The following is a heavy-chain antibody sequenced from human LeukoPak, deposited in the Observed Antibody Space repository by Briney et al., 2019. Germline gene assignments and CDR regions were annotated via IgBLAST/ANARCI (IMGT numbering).Heavy chain of an antibody. CDR3: RSGYIED. CDR1: GFTFGDYA. CDR2: IRSKAYGGTT. J-gene: IGHJ4*02. Sequence: GGSLRLSCTASGFTFGDYAMGWFRQAPGKGLEWVGFIRSKAYGGTTEYAASVKGRFTISRDDSKSIAYLQMNSLKTEDTAVYYCRSGYIEDWGQGTLVTVSS. D-gene: IGHD3-22*01. V-gene: IGHV3-49*03.